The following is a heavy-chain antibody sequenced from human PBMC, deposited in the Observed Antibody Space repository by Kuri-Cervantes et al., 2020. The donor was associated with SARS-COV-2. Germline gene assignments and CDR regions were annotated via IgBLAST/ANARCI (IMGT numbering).Heavy chain of an antibody. J-gene: IGHJ4*02. D-gene: IGHD3-22*01. V-gene: IGHV4-34*01. CDR1: GGSFSDYS. CDR2: INHSGRS. CDR3: ARGKAEITMIVVVITSGSYYFDY. Sequence: SQTLSLTCAVSGGSFSDYSWSWIRQPPGKGLEWIGEINHSGRSNYNPSLKSRVTISVDTSKNQFSLKLTSVTAADTAVYYCARGKAEITMIVVVITSGSYYFDYWGQGSLVTVSS.